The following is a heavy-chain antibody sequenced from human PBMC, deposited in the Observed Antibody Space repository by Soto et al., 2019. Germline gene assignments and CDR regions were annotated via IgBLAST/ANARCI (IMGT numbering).Heavy chain of an antibody. V-gene: IGHV3-30-3*01. CDR3: ARGGVWSGYVDYYDMDV. D-gene: IGHD3-3*01. J-gene: IGHJ6*02. Sequence: VQLVESGGGVVQPGRSLRLSCAASGFTFSSYAMHWVRQAPGKGLEWVAVISYDGSNKYYADSVKGRFTISRDNSKNTLYLQMNSLRAEDTAVYYCARGGVWSGYVDYYDMDVWGQGTTVTVSS. CDR1: GFTFSSYA. CDR2: ISYDGSNK.